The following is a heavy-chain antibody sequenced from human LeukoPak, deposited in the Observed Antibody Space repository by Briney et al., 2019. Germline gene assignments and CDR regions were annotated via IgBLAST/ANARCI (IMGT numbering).Heavy chain of an antibody. Sequence: ASVEVSCKASGYTFTNYGISWVRQAPGQGLEGWGWISAYSGYTHYAQKIQGRVTVTTEASTSTAYMELRSLTSYDTAVYYCARDAVSTTTAGGIDYWGKGTLVTVSS. CDR3: ARDAVSTTTAGGIDY. J-gene: IGHJ4*02. D-gene: IGHD1-14*01. CDR1: GYTFTNYG. CDR2: ISAYSGYT. V-gene: IGHV1-18*01.